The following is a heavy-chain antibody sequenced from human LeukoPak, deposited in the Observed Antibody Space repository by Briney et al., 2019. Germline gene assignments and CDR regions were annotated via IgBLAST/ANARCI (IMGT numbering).Heavy chain of an antibody. V-gene: IGHV3-23*01. CDR3: AKGGSLSEGNIDY. J-gene: IGHJ4*02. CDR2: ITGSGGTT. D-gene: IGHD1-14*01. Sequence: GGSLRLSCAVSGFTFSSYAMTWVRQAPGKGLEWVSAITGSGGTTYYVDSVKGRFTISRDNSKNTLYLQMNSLRADDTAVYYCAKGGSLSEGNIDYWGQGILVTVSS. CDR1: GFTFSSYA.